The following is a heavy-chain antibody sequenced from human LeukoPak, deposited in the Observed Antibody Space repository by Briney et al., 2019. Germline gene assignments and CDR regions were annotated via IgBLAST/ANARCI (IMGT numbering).Heavy chain of an antibody. CDR3: ARDSARGYSYGYNAFDI. V-gene: IGHV1-18*01. CDR1: GYNFRNYG. Sequence: GASVKVSCKATGYNFRNYGIGWVRQAPSQGLEWMGWITAGNGNTNYAQKVQGRVTMTTDTSTSTAYVELRSLRSDDTAVYFCARDSARGYSYGYNAFDIWGQGTMVTVSS. J-gene: IGHJ3*02. CDR2: ITAGNGNT. D-gene: IGHD5-18*01.